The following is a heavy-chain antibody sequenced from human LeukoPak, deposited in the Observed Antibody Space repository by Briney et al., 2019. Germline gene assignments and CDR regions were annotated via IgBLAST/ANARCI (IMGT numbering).Heavy chain of an antibody. Sequence: GESLKISCKGSGFSLTNYWIGWVRQVPGKGLDWMGIIYPGDSDTRYSPSFQGQVTISADKSINTAHLQWSSLKASDTAMYYCARQYCGGDCYPEPDVFDIWGQGTMVTVSS. V-gene: IGHV5-51*01. CDR2: IYPGDSDT. J-gene: IGHJ3*02. CDR1: GFSLTNYW. D-gene: IGHD2-21*02. CDR3: ARQYCGGDCYPEPDVFDI.